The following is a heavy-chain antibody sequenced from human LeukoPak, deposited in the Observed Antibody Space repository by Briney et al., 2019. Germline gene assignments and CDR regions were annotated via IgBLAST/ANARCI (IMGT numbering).Heavy chain of an antibody. CDR2: ISYDGSNK. Sequence: PGGSLRLSCAASGSTFSSYAMHWVRQAPGKGLEWVAVISYDGSNKYYADSVKGRFTISRDNSKNTLYLQMNSLRAEDTAVYYCARDLTRYFDYWGQGTLVTVSS. D-gene: IGHD1-1*01. J-gene: IGHJ4*02. V-gene: IGHV3-30*04. CDR1: GSTFSSYA. CDR3: ARDLTRYFDY.